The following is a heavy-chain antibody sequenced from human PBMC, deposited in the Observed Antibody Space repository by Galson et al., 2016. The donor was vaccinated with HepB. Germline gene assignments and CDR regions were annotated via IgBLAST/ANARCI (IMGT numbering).Heavy chain of an antibody. CDR2: ISSDGTVI. D-gene: IGHD2/OR15-2a*01. Sequence: SLRLSCAASNFMFSDYPMSWIRQAPGKGLEWLSYISSDGTVIYYADSVKGRFSISRDDAKHSLHLQMNSLRAEDTAIYYCARNKPLDCYSGSCFYYYGMDVWGNGTTVSVSS. CDR3: ARNKPLDCYSGSCFYYYGMDV. V-gene: IGHV3-11*01. CDR1: NFMFSDYP. J-gene: IGHJ6*04.